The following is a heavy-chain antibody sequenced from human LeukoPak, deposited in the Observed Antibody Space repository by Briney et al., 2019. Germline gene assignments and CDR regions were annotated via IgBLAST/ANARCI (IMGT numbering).Heavy chain of an antibody. CDR2: IYHSGST. D-gene: IGHD3-22*01. CDR3: ARGHYYDSSGYYNDAFDI. J-gene: IGHJ3*02. Sequence: SGTLSLTCAVSGGSISSGGYSWSWIRQPPGKGLEWIGYIYHSGSTYYNPSLKSRVTISVDRSKNQFSLKLSSVTAADTAVYYCARGHYYDSSGYYNDAFDIWGQGTMVTVPS. V-gene: IGHV4-30-2*01. CDR1: GGSISSGGYS.